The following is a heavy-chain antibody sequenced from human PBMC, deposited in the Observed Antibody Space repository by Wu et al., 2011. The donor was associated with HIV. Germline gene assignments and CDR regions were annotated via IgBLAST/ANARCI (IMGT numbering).Heavy chain of an antibody. V-gene: IGHV1-2*02. J-gene: IGHJ6*03. CDR1: GYTFTAYY. CDR2: INPNSGSS. CDR3: ARSHSSLYSNYYYMDV. D-gene: IGHD2-21*01. Sequence: QVQLVQSGAEVKKPGASVKVSCKASGYTFTAYYIHWVRQAPGQGLEWMGWINPNSGSSNSAQKFQGRVTMTRDMSLSTTYMELRSLTSDDTATYYCARSHSSLYSNYYYMDVWGKGTTVTVSS.